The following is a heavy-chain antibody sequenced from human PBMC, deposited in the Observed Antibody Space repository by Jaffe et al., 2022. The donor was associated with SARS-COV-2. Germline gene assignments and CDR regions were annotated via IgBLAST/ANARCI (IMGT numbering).Heavy chain of an antibody. CDR3: AREKRRAAVGTLGFDY. D-gene: IGHD6-13*01. CDR2: ISDSGANT. Sequence: EVQLVESGGGLVQPGGSLRLSCAASAFTFSSYAMSWVRQAPGKGLQWVSAISDSGANTYYADSVKGRFTISRDNSKNTLYLQINSLRAEDTAVYYCAREKRRAAVGTLGFDYWGQGTLVTVSS. J-gene: IGHJ4*02. CDR1: AFTFSSYA. V-gene: IGHV3-23*04.